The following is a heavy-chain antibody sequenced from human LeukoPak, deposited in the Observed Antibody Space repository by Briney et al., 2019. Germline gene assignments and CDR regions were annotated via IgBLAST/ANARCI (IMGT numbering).Heavy chain of an antibody. CDR3: AGLMAPVGKRSAPFDY. CDR2: INPNSGGT. CDR1: KYTFTGYY. D-gene: IGHD1-1*01. J-gene: IGHJ4*02. Sequence: ASVKVSCKASKYTFTGYYMHWVRQAPGQGLEWMGWINPNSGGTNYAQKFQGRVTMTRDTSISTAYMELSRLRSDDTAVYYCAGLMAPVGKRSAPFDYWGQGTLVTVSS. V-gene: IGHV1-2*02.